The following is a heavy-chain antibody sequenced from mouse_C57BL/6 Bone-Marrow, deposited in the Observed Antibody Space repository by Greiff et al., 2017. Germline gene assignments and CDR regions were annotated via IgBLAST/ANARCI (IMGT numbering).Heavy chain of an antibody. CDR3: ARDGNYPAWFAY. V-gene: IGHV1-59*01. D-gene: IGHD2-1*01. CDR2: IDPSDSYT. CDR1: GYTFTSYW. J-gene: IGHJ3*01. Sequence: QVQLQQPGAELVRPGTSVKLSCKASGYTFTSYWMHWVKQRPGPGLEWIGVIDPSDSYTNYNQKFKGKATLTVDTSSSTAYMQLSSLTSEDSAVYYCARDGNYPAWFAYWGQGTLVTVAA.